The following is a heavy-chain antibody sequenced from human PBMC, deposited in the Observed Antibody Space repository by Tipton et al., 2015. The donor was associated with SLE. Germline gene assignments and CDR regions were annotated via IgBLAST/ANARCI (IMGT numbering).Heavy chain of an antibody. CDR3: ARHRGDGDGGWFDP. D-gene: IGHD2-21*02. V-gene: IGHV4-59*08. Sequence: TLSLTCTVSGGSISSFYWNWIRQPPGKGLEYIGYIYDGGSTKYNPSLKSRVTISVDTSKNQFSLKLSSVTAADTAVYYCARHRGDGDGGWFDPWGQGTLVTVSS. CDR2: IYDGGST. CDR1: GGSISSFY. J-gene: IGHJ5*02.